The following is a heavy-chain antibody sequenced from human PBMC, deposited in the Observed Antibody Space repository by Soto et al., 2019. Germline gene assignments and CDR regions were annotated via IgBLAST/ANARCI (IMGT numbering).Heavy chain of an antibody. V-gene: IGHV4-4*02. Sequence: SETLSLTCAVSGGSISSSNWWSWVRQPPGKGLEWIGEIYHSGSTNYNPSLKSRVTISVDKSKNQFSLKLSSVTAADTAVYYCVRASMIAAAGTPNYYYYYGMDVWGQGTTVTVSS. J-gene: IGHJ6*02. CDR3: VRASMIAAAGTPNYYYYYGMDV. CDR2: IYHSGST. D-gene: IGHD6-13*01. CDR1: GGSISSSNW.